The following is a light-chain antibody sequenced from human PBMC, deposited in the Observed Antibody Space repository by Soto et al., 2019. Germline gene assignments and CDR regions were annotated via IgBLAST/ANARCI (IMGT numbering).Light chain of an antibody. CDR2: EVS. Sequence: QSVLTQPASVSGSPGQSITISCTGTSSDVGGYNYVSWYQQHPGKAPRLMIYEVSNRPSGVSNRFSGSKSGNTASLTISGLQAEDEADYYCSSYTVSTPVVFGGGTRSPS. J-gene: IGLJ3*02. CDR1: SSDVGGYNY. CDR3: SSYTVSTPVV. V-gene: IGLV2-14*01.